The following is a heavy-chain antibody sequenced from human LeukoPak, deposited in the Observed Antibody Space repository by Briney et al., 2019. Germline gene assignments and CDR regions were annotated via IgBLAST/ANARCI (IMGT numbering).Heavy chain of an antibody. CDR1: GGSISSGGYY. Sequence: SETLSLTCTVSGGSISSGGYYWSWIRQHPGKGLEWIGYIYYSGSTYYNPSLKSRVTISVDTSKNQFSLKLSSVPAADTAVYYCARLNYDILTGPASWGQGTLVTVSS. CDR2: IYYSGST. D-gene: IGHD3-9*01. CDR3: ARLNYDILTGPAS. V-gene: IGHV4-31*03. J-gene: IGHJ5*02.